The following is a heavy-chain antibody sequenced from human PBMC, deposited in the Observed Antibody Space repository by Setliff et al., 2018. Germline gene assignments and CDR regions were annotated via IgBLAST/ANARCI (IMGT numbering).Heavy chain of an antibody. CDR2: INPSGGST. D-gene: IGHD3-16*01. CDR3: ARELGTDAFDM. CDR1: GYTFTSYH. J-gene: IGHJ3*02. Sequence: ASVKVSCKASGYTFTSYHIHWVRQAPGQGPEWMGVINPSGGSTTYARKFQGRVTMTRDTSTSTVYMELSSLRSEDTAVYYCARELGTDAFDMWGQGTMGTVS. V-gene: IGHV1-46*01.